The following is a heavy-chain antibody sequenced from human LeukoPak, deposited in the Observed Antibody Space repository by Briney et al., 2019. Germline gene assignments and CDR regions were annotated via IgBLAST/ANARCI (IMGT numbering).Heavy chain of an antibody. CDR1: GFTVSSNS. J-gene: IGHJ4*02. D-gene: IGHD2-15*01. V-gene: IGHV3-53*01. CDR3: AKEGGHSYDYFDY. Sequence: PGGSLRLSCTVSGFTVSSNSMSWVRQAPGKGLEWVSGISSGGSTYYADSVQGRFTISRDNSKNMLYLQMNTLRAEDTAVYYCAKEGGHSYDYFDYWGQGTLVTVSS. CDR2: ISSGGST.